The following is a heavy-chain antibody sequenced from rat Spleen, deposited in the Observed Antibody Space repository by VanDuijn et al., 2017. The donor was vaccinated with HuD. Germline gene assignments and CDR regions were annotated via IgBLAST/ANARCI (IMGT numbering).Heavy chain of an antibody. CDR2: INYDGSST. V-gene: IGHV5-7*01. CDR3: ASRTGNWFAY. J-gene: IGHJ3*01. CDR1: GFILSDYY. Sequence: EVQLVESGGGSVQPGRSLKLSCVVSGFILSDYYMAWVRQAPTKGLEWVATINYDGSSTFYRDYVKARFTVSRDNAKSTLYLQMDSLRSEDTATYYCASRTGNWFAYWGQGTLVTVSS. D-gene: IGHD5-1*01.